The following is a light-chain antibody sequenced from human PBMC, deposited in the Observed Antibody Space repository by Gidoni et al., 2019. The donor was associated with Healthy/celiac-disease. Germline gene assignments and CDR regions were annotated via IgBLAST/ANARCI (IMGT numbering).Light chain of an antibody. V-gene: IGLV2-14*01. CDR3: SSYTSSSTNYV. Sequence: QSALTKPASVSGSPGHSIAISCTGTSSDVGGYNYVSWYQQHPGNAPKLMIYDVSNRPSGVSNRFAGSKSGNTASLTSSGLQAEDEADYYCSSYTSSSTNYVFGTGTKVTVL. CDR2: DVS. CDR1: SSDVGGYNY. J-gene: IGLJ1*01.